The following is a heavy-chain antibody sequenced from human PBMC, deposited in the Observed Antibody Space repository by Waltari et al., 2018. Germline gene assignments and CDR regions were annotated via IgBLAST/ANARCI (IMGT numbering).Heavy chain of an antibody. J-gene: IGHJ5*02. D-gene: IGHD6-19*01. CDR2: INAGNGNT. Sequence: QVQLVQSGAEVKKPGASVKVSCKASGYTFTSYAMHWVRQAPGQRLEWMGWINAGNGNTKYSQKFQGRVTTTRDTSASTAYMELSSLRSEDTAVYYCARVGAVAEDWFDPWGQGTLVTVSS. CDR3: ARVGAVAEDWFDP. V-gene: IGHV1-3*01. CDR1: GYTFTSYA.